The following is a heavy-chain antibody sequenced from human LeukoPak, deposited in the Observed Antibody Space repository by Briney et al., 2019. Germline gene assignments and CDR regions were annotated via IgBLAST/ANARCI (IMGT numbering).Heavy chain of an antibody. V-gene: IGHV4-61*02. CDR1: GASISSTSTC. J-gene: IGHJ6*03. D-gene: IGHD3-10*01. Sequence: PSETLSLTWTAPGASISSTSTCWGWIRQPAGKGLESIGPIHTSASTNSNPSLKSRVTISVDASKNQFSLKLSSVTAADTAVYYCARDPGTMLRGTRRGYDGNYYYMDVWGKGTTVTISS. CDR2: IHTSAST. CDR3: ARDPGTMLRGTRRGYDGNYYYMDV.